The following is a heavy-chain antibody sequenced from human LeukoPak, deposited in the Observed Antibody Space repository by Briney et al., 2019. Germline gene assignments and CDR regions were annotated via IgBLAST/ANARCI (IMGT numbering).Heavy chain of an antibody. CDR3: ARDGNAL. Sequence: SETLSLTCAVYGGSFSGYYWSWIRQPPEKGLEWIGEINHSGSTNYNPSLKSRVIISIDTSKNQISLKLRSVTAADTAVYYCARDGNALWGQGTLVTVSS. D-gene: IGHD1-1*01. V-gene: IGHV4-34*01. J-gene: IGHJ4*02. CDR1: GGSFSGYY. CDR2: INHSGST.